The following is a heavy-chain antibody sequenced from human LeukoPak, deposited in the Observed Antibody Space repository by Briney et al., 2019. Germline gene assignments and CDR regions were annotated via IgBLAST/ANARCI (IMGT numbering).Heavy chain of an antibody. CDR1: GYTFTTYG. D-gene: IGHD6-19*01. Sequence: ASVKVSCKSSGYTFTTYGISWVRQAPGQGLEWMGWISAYNGNTNYAQKIQGRVTMTTDTSTSTAYMELRSLRSDDTAVYYCARDTSVAVAAVYWGQGTLVTVSS. J-gene: IGHJ4*02. CDR3: ARDTSVAVAAVY. V-gene: IGHV1-18*01. CDR2: ISAYNGNT.